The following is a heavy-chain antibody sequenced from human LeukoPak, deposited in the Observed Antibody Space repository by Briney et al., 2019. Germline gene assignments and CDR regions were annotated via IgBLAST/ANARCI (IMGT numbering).Heavy chain of an antibody. CDR2: MNPNSGNT. V-gene: IGHV1-8*03. D-gene: IGHD2-2*02. CDR3: ARAIYLNWFDP. J-gene: IGHJ5*02. CDR1: GYTFTSYY. Sequence: ASVKVSCKASGYTFTSYYMHWVRQATGQGLEWMGWMNPNSGNTGYAQKFQGRVTITRNTSISTAYMELSSLRSEDTAVYYCARAIYLNWFDPWGQGTLVTVSS.